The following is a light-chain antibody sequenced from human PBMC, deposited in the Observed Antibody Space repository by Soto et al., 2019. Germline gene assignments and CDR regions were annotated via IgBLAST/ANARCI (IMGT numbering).Light chain of an antibody. CDR2: EVN. CDR1: ASDVGGYNY. J-gene: IGLJ1*01. V-gene: IGLV2-14*01. Sequence: QSVLTQPGSVSGSPGQSITISCTGTASDVGGYNYVSWYQHHPGEAPKLMIYEVNDRPSGVSNRFSGSKSGNTASLTISGLQAEDEADYYCTSYTSSSTYVFGTGTKVTVL. CDR3: TSYTSSSTYV.